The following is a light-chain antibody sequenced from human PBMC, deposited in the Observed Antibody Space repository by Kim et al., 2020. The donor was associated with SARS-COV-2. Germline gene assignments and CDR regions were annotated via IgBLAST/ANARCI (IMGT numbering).Light chain of an antibody. Sequence: QSALTQPPSASGSPGQSVTISCTGTSSDVGGYNYVSWYQQHPGKAPKLMIYEVTKRPSGVPDRFSGSKSCNTASLTVSGLQAEDEADYYCSSYAGSDTYVLGTGTKVTDL. J-gene: IGLJ1*01. CDR1: SSDVGGYNY. CDR3: SSYAGSDTYV. V-gene: IGLV2-8*01. CDR2: EVT.